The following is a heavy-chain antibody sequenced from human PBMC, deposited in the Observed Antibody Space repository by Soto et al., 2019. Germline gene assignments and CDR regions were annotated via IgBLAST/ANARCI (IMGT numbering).Heavy chain of an antibody. V-gene: IGHV3-15*01. D-gene: IGHD2-15*01. Sequence: PGGSLRLSCAASGFTFSNAWMSWVRQAPGKGLEWVGRIKSKTDGGTTDYAAPVKGRFTISRDDSKNTLYLQMNSLKTEDTAVYYCTTGIVVVAAKTFDYWGPGTLVTVSS. J-gene: IGHJ4*02. CDR1: GFTFSNAW. CDR2: IKSKTDGGTT. CDR3: TTGIVVVAAKTFDY.